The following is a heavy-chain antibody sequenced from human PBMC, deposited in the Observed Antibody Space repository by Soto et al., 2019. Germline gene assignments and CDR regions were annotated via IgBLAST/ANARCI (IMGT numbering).Heavy chain of an antibody. CDR3: ARDLSDYYDSSDYYFPPLY. V-gene: IGHV1-2*02. CDR1: GYTFTDYH. J-gene: IGHJ4*02. D-gene: IGHD3-22*01. Sequence: ASVKVSCKASGYTFTDYHIHWVRQAPVQGLEFMGWINANNGGAGSAQQFQGRVTVTRDTSISTAYTELSSLRSEDTAVYYCARDLSDYYDSSDYYFPPLYWGQGTLVTVSS. CDR2: INANNGGA.